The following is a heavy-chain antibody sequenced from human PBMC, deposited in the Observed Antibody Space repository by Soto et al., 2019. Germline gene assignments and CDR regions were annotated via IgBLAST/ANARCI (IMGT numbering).Heavy chain of an antibody. CDR3: AADLWFGELLAHYGMDV. Sequence: GASVKVSCKASGFTFTSSGVQWVRQARGQRLEWIGWIVVGSGNTNYAQKFQERVTITRDMSTSTAYMELSSLRSGDTAVYYCAADLWFGELLAHYGMDVWGQGTTVTVSS. V-gene: IGHV1-58*01. CDR2: IVVGSGNT. J-gene: IGHJ6*02. D-gene: IGHD3-10*01. CDR1: GFTFTSSG.